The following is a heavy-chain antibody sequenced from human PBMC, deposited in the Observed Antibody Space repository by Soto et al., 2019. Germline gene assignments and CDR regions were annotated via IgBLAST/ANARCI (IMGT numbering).Heavy chain of an antibody. D-gene: IGHD2-8*01. Sequence: QVQLVESGGGVVQPGKSLRLSCAASRFTFSSYAMHWVRQAPGKGLEWLAIMSYDGTITYYADSVKGRFTISRDNFRDTLNLQMNYLRAEDRALDYCARDRGGMVTGSVVWGMDVWGQGTTVTVSS. V-gene: IGHV3-30-3*01. CDR2: MSYDGTIT. CDR1: RFTFSSYA. CDR3: ARDRGGMVTGSVVWGMDV. J-gene: IGHJ6*02.